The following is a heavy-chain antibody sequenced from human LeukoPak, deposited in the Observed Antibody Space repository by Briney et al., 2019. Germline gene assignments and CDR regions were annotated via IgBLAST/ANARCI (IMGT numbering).Heavy chain of an antibody. J-gene: IGHJ5*02. CDR2: ISYSGNT. D-gene: IGHD1-26*01. CDR3: ARVGGPGWYDP. V-gene: IGHV4-59*01. Sequence: NPSETLSLTCTVSGASISSSYWSWIRQPPRKGLEWIGFISYSGNTNYNPSLKSRVLMSVDTSNNQFSLSLKLSSVTAADTAVYYCARVGGPGWYDPWGQGTLVTVSS. CDR1: GASISSSY.